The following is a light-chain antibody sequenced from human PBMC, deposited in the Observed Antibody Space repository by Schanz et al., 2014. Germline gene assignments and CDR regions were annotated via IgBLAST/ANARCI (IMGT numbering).Light chain of an antibody. CDR3: SSYTSSSTVV. Sequence: QSALTQPASVSGSPGQSITIFCAGTSSDIGAYDYVSWYQQHPGKAPQLIIYDVTYRPSGISGRFAGSKSGKTASLTISGLQAEDEGDYYCSSYTSSSTVVFGGGTKLTVL. CDR1: SSDIGAYDY. J-gene: IGLJ2*01. CDR2: DVT. V-gene: IGLV2-14*03.